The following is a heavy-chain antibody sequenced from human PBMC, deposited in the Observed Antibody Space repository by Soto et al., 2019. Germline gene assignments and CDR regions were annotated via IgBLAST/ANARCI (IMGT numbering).Heavy chain of an antibody. V-gene: IGHV4-39*01. CDR2: VYYTGRT. D-gene: IGHD1-1*01. CDR1: GGSVSSDTHY. CDR3: ARQKLEFWNWLDA. Sequence: SETLSLTCTVSGGSVSSDTHYWGWVRQPPGKGLEWIGCVYYTGRTYYNPSLRSRVTISVDTSKNQFSMKLTSTTAADTALYFCARQKLEFWNWLDAWGQGTLLTVSS. J-gene: IGHJ5*02.